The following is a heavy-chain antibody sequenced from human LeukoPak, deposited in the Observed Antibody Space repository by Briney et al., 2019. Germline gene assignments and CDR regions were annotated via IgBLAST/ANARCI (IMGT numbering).Heavy chain of an antibody. V-gene: IGHV4-61*01. CDR1: GGSISSGSYY. D-gene: IGHD3-16*01. Sequence: SETLSLTCTVSGGSISSGSYYWSWIRQPPGEGLEWIGDIYSSGSTNYNPSLRSRVTISIDTSKNQFSLKLNSVTAADTAVYYCARVVVITFGGAADYWGQGTLVTVSS. J-gene: IGHJ4*02. CDR2: IYSSGST. CDR3: ARVVVITFGGAADY.